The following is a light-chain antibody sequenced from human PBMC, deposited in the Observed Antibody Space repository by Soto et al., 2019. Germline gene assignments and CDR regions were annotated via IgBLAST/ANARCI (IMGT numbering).Light chain of an antibody. V-gene: IGLV2-14*01. CDR1: SSDIGDYNY. J-gene: IGLJ1*01. Sequence: QSVLTQPASVSGSPGQSITISCTGTSSDIGDYNYVSWYQQHPGKAPKLMISEVSNRPSGISNRFSGSKSGNTASLTISGLQADDEADYYFSSYTSTSSYVFGTGTKLTVL. CDR2: EVS. CDR3: SSYTSTSSYV.